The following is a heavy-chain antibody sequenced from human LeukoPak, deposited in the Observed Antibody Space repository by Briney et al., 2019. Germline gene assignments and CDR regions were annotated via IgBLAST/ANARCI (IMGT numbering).Heavy chain of an antibody. D-gene: IGHD5-18*01. CDR1: GYTFTSYY. Sequence: ASVKVSCKASGYTFTSYYMHWVRQAPGQGLEWMGIINPSGGSTSYAQKFQGRVTMTRDTSTSTVYMELSSLRSEDTAVYYCARGVYGYSYYYYGMDVWGQGTTVTVSS. V-gene: IGHV1-46*01. J-gene: IGHJ6*02. CDR2: INPSGGST. CDR3: ARGVYGYSYYYYGMDV.